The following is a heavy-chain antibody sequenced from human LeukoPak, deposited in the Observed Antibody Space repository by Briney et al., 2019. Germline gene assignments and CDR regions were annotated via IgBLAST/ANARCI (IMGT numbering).Heavy chain of an antibody. CDR3: AKQVLGDYAFFDY. D-gene: IGHD4-17*01. J-gene: IGHJ4*02. CDR1: GFTFSSYA. Sequence: GGSLRLSCAASGFTFSSYAMSWVRQAPGKGLEWVSAISGSGGSTYYADSVKGRFTISRDNSKNTLYLQMNSLRAEDTAVCYCAKQVLGDYAFFDYWGQGTLVTVSS. CDR2: ISGSGGST. V-gene: IGHV3-23*01.